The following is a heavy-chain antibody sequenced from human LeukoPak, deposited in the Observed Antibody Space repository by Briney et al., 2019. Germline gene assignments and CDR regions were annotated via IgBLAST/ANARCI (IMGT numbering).Heavy chain of an antibody. CDR2: FSWNSGSA. V-gene: IGHV3-9*01. CDR1: GFTLDDYS. J-gene: IGHJ4*02. CDR3: AKDRTYSAYAALDY. Sequence: PGRSLRLSCAAPGFTLDDYSIHWFRQAPGKGLGGFPGFSWNSGSAGYADSVKGRFTISRDSAKNSLYLQMNSLRTEDTALYYCAKDRTYSAYAALDYWGQGTLVTVSS. D-gene: IGHD5-12*01.